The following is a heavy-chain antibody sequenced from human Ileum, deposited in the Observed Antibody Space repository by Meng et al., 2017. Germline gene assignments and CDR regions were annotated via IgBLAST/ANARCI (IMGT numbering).Heavy chain of an antibody. CDR2: INHSGST. Sequence: VHRRQWGAGLLKPSGTLSLTCAVYGGSFSGYYWSWIRQPPGKGLEWIGEINHSGSTNYNPSLKSRVTISVDTSKNQFSLKLSSVTAADTAVYYCARGGGRYGPDFDYWGQGTLVTVSS. J-gene: IGHJ4*02. CDR1: GGSFSGYY. D-gene: IGHD3-16*01. V-gene: IGHV4-34*01. CDR3: ARGGGRYGPDFDY.